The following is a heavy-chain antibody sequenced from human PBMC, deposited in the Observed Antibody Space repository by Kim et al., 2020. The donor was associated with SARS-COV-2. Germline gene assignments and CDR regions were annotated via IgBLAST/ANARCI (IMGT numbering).Heavy chain of an antibody. CDR2: IYYSGST. CDR3: ARLVRDGLRYFDY. J-gene: IGHJ4*02. CDR1: GGSISSSSYY. D-gene: IGHD2-21*01. Sequence: SETLSLTCTVSGGSISSSSYYWGWIRQPPGKGLEWIGSIYYSGSTYYNPSLKSRVTISVDTSKNQFSLKLSSVTAADTAVYYCARLVRDGLRYFDYWGQGTLVTVSS. V-gene: IGHV4-39*07.